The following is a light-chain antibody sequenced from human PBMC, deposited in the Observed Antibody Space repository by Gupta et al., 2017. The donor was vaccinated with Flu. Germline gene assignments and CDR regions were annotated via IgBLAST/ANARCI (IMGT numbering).Light chain of an antibody. CDR3: QSADITGASRV. V-gene: IGLV3-25*02. CDR2: KDS. Sequence: YQLTQAPAMSVSPGQTATITCSGSALSKQYVYWYRQRPGQAPVLLIYKDSERASGIPDRISGSSSGTRVTLTIRGVQTEDEDDYYCQSADITGASRVFGGGT. J-gene: IGLJ3*02. CDR1: ALSKQY.